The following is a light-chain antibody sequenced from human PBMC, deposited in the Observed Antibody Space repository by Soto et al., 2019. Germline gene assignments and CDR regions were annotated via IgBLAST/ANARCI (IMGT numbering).Light chain of an antibody. V-gene: IGKV3-11*01. Sequence: DIVLTQSPATLSLSPGDRATLSCRASQSVSTYLAWYQQKPGQAPRLLIYDASTRAAGIPARFSGSGSGTDFSLTITSLEPEDFAVYYCHQRIEWPYIFGGGTKVEIK. CDR2: DAS. CDR3: HQRIEWPYI. CDR1: QSVSTY. J-gene: IGKJ4*01.